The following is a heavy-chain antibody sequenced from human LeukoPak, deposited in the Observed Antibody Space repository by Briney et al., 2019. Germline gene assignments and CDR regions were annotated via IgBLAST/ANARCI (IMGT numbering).Heavy chain of an antibody. CDR2: IFYGVSA. Sequence: SETLSLTCTVSGVAVSSHYLTWIRQTPGKGLEWIGYIFYGVSAKYNPSLKSRRTISVDTYKKRLSLKLTYVTAADAAMYYCSRFHCGRSGCNDYYYYYMDVGGNGTAVIVFS. CDR1: GVAVSSHY. D-gene: IGHD2-21*01. V-gene: IGHV4-59*02. J-gene: IGHJ6*03. CDR3: SRFHCGRSGCNDYYYYYMDV.